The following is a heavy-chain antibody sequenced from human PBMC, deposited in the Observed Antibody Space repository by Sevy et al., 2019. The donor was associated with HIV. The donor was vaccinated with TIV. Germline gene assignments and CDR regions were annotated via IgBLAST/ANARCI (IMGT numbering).Heavy chain of an antibody. CDR2: ISHDGFNQ. Sequence: GGSLRLSCEASGFTFSDYAMHWVRQAPGKGLEWVAVISHDGFNQYYADSVKGRLTISRDSSKTTLYLEMHSLRAEDTALYYCARDRRAGYSSNWYRDFDYWGQGTLVTVSS. CDR3: ARDRRAGYSSNWYRDFDY. V-gene: IGHV3-30*04. CDR1: GFTFSDYA. J-gene: IGHJ4*02. D-gene: IGHD6-13*01.